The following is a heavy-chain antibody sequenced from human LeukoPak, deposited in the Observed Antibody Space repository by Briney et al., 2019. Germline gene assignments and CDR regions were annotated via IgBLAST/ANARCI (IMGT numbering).Heavy chain of an antibody. CDR2: IYYSGST. CDR3: ARFVRSDLYYFDY. CDR1: GGSISSSSYY. D-gene: IGHD6-19*01. V-gene: IGHV4-39*01. J-gene: IGHJ4*02. Sequence: SETLSLTCTVSGGSISSSSYYWGWIRQPPGKGLEWIGSIYYSGSTYYNPSLKSRVTISVDTSKNQFSLKLSSVTAADTAVYYCARFVRSDLYYFDYWGQGTLVTVSS.